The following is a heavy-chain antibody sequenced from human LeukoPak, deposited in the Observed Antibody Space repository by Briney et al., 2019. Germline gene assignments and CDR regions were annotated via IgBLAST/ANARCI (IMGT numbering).Heavy chain of an antibody. CDR1: GFTFDDYA. CDR3: AELGITMIGGV. D-gene: IGHD3-22*01. J-gene: IGHJ6*04. Sequence: GRSLSLSCAASGFTFDDYAMHWVRQAPAKGLEWVSGISWNSGSIGYADSVKGRFTISRDNAKNSLYLQMNSLRAEDTAVYYCAELGITMIGGVWGKGTTVTISS. CDR2: ISWNSGSI. V-gene: IGHV3-9*01.